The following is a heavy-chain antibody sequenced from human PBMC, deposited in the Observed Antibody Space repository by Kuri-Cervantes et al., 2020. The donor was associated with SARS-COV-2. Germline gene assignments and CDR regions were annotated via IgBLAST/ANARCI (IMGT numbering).Heavy chain of an antibody. J-gene: IGHJ4*02. CDR1: GFTFSSYA. D-gene: IGHD3-10*01. Sequence: GGSLRLSCAASGFTFSSYAMHWVRQAPGKGLEYVSAISSNGGSTYYADSVKGRFTISRDNSKNTLYPQMNSLRAEDTAVYYCARDLAGGYGSGSEFDYWGQGTLVTVSS. CDR3: ARDLAGGYGSGSEFDY. CDR2: ISSNGGST. V-gene: IGHV3-64*02.